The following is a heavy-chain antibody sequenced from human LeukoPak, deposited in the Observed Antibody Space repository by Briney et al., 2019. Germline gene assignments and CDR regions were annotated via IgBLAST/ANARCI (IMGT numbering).Heavy chain of an antibody. D-gene: IGHD3-22*01. V-gene: IGHV3-48*01. CDR3: AKGYGSGYYPW. CDR1: GFTFSSYS. Sequence: GGSLRLSCAASGFTFSSYSMNWVRQAPGKGLEWVSYISSSSSTIYYADSVKGRFTISRDNAKNSLYLQMNSLRAEDTAVYYCAKGYGSGYYPWWGQGTLVTVSS. CDR2: ISSSSSTI. J-gene: IGHJ4*02.